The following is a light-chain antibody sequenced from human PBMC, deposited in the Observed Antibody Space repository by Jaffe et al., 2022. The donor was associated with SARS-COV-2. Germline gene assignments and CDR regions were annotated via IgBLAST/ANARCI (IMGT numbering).Light chain of an antibody. CDR3: QQCNNWPLT. CDR2: GAS. V-gene: IGKV3-15*01. J-gene: IGKJ3*01. Sequence: EIVMTQSPATLSVSPGERATLSCRASQSVSSNLAWYQQKPGQAPRLLIYGASTRATGTPARFSGSGSGTEFTLTISSLQSEDFAVYYCQQCNNWPLTFGPGTKVDIK. CDR1: QSVSSN.